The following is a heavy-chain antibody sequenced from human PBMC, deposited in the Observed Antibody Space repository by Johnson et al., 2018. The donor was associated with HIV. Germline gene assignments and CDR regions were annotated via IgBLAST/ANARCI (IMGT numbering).Heavy chain of an antibody. D-gene: IGHD3-10*01. CDR1: GFTFSSYA. J-gene: IGHJ3*02. CDR3: ASTGSGSDDAFDI. V-gene: IGHV3-30*04. Sequence: QVQLVESGGGVVQPGRSLRLSCAASGFTFSSYAIHWVRQAPGKGLEWVAVISYDGSNKYYADSVKGRFTISRDNSKNTLYLQMNSLRAEDTAVYYCASTGSGSDDAFDIWGQGTMVTVSS. CDR2: ISYDGSNK.